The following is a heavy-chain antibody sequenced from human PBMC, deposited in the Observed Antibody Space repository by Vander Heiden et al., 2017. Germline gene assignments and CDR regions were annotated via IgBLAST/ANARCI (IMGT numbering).Heavy chain of an antibody. CDR1: GFTFSSYS. D-gene: IGHD5-12*01. V-gene: IGHV3-21*01. CDR2: ISSSSTYI. CDR3: ARARGYSGYDFDY. J-gene: IGHJ4*02. Sequence: EVQLVEYGGGLVKPGGSLRLCCAASGFTFSSYSINWVRQAPGKGLEWVSSISSSSTYIYYADSLKGRFTISRDNAKNSLYLQMTSLRAEDTAVYYCARARGYSGYDFDYWGQGTLVTVSS.